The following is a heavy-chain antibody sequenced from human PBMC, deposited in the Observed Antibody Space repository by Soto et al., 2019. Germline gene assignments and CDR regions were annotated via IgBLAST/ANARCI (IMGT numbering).Heavy chain of an antibody. Sequence: SLRLSCAASGFTFSSYWISWVRQAPGKGLEWVANIKQDGSEKYYVDSVKGRFTVSRDNAKNSLYLQMNSLRAEDTAVYYCARDKAAVFDYWGQGTLVTVSS. J-gene: IGHJ4*02. V-gene: IGHV3-7*01. CDR1: GFTFSSYW. CDR2: IKQDGSEK. CDR3: ARDKAAVFDY.